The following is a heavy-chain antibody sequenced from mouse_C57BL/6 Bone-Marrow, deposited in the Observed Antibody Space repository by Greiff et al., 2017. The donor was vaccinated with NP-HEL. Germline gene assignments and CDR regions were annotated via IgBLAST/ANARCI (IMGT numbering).Heavy chain of an antibody. Sequence: QVQLKQPGAELVKPGASVKLSCKASGYTFTSYWMHWVKQRPGRGLEWIGRIDPNSGGTKYNEKFKSKATLTVDKPSSTAYMQLSSLTSEDSAVYYCARFPYSYAMDYWGQGTSVTVSS. J-gene: IGHJ4*01. V-gene: IGHV1-72*01. CDR3: ARFPYSYAMDY. CDR2: IDPNSGGT. CDR1: GYTFTSYW.